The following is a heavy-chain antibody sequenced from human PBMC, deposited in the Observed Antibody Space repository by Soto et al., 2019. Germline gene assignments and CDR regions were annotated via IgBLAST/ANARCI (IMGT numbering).Heavy chain of an antibody. J-gene: IGHJ3*02. V-gene: IGHV1-46*01. CDR1: GYTFTSYY. CDR3: ARDYGGNSGGDAFDI. Sequence: QVQLVQSGAEVKKPGASVKVSCKASGYTFTSYYMHWVRQAPGQGLEWMGIINPSGGSTSYAQKFQGRVTMTRDTSTSTVYMELSSLRSEDTAVYYCARDYGGNSGGDAFDIWGQGTMVTVSS. CDR2: INPSGGST. D-gene: IGHD4-17*01.